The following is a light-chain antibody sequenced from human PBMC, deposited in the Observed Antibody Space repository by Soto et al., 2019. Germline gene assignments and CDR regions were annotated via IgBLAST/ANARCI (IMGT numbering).Light chain of an antibody. Sequence: DIQMTQSPSSLSASVGDRVTITCRASQTISTYLNWYQQNPGKAPKLLIYAASNLQSGVPSRFSGSGSGTDFTLTINSLQPEDFATYYGQHSFNCPYSFGQGTKLDIK. CDR3: QHSFNCPYS. J-gene: IGKJ2*01. CDR2: AAS. V-gene: IGKV1-39*01. CDR1: QTISTY.